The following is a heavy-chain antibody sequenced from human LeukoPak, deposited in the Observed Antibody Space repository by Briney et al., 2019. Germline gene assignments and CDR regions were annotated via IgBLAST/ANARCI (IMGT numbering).Heavy chain of an antibody. D-gene: IGHD5-24*01. CDR2: FDPEKGET. J-gene: IGHJ3*02. CDR3: ATVEMGTISSAFLGI. Sequence: ASVKISCKVSGYTLTELSMHWVREAPGNEGEWMGGFDPEKGETIYAQKFQGRVTMTDDTTTDTAYMELSSLRSEDTAVYYCATVEMGTISSAFLGIWGQGTMVTVSS. V-gene: IGHV1-24*01. CDR1: GYTLTELS.